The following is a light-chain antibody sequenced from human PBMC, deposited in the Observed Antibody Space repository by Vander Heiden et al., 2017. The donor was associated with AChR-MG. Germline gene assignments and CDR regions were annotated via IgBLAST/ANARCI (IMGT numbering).Light chain of an antibody. CDR3: LLSYSGPRVV. CDR1: TGAVTSDHY. CDR2: DTS. Sequence: QGVVTQEPSLTVAPGGTVTPTCGSSTGAVTSDHYPYWFQQKPGQAPRKLISDTSNKHSWTPARFSGSLLGDKAALTLSGAQPEDEAEYYCLLSYSGPRVVFGGGTKLTVL. J-gene: IGLJ2*01. V-gene: IGLV7-46*01.